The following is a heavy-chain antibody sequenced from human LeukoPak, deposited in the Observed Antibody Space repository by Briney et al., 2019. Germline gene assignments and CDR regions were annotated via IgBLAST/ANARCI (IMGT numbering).Heavy chain of an antibody. Sequence: PGGSLRLSCAASGFTFSSDWMHWVRQAPGKGLVWVSRINSDGSSTSYADSVKGRLTISRDNAKNTLYLQMNSLRAEDTAVYYCASGGVGYGDYNYYFDYWGQGTLVTVSS. V-gene: IGHV3-74*01. CDR2: INSDGSST. J-gene: IGHJ4*02. D-gene: IGHD4-17*01. CDR3: ASGGVGYGDYNYYFDY. CDR1: GFTFSSDW.